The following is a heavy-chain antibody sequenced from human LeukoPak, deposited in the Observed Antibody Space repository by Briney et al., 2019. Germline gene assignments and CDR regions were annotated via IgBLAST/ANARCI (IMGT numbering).Heavy chain of an antibody. Sequence: SETLSLTCTVSGGSISSSSYYWGWIRQPPGEGLEWIGSIYYSGSTYYNPSLKSRVTILSDVSKNQFSLNLTSVTAADTAVYYCARDSWGRFDYWGQGTLVAVSS. J-gene: IGHJ4*02. D-gene: IGHD7-27*01. CDR2: IYYSGST. V-gene: IGHV4-39*07. CDR1: GGSISSSSYY. CDR3: ARDSWGRFDY.